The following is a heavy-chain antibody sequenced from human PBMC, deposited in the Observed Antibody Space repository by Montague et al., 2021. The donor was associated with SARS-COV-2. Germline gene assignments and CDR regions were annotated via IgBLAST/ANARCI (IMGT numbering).Heavy chain of an antibody. CDR3: ARETSYLYGLDV. V-gene: IGHV3-53*01. Sequence: SLRLSCAASGFIVSDRYMAWVRQAPGKGLEWVSTIYTDGRTYYAASVKGRFTISRDNSKNKLYLQMNSQRVEDTAVYYCARETSYLYGLDVWGQGTTVIVSS. CDR1: GFIVSDRY. J-gene: IGHJ6*02. CDR2: IYTDGRT. D-gene: IGHD3-16*02.